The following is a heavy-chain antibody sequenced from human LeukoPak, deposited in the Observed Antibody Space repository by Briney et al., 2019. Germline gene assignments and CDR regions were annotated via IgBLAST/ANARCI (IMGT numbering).Heavy chain of an antibody. CDR2: IGTAGDT. Sequence: GGSLRLSCAASGFTFSSYDMHWVRQATGKGLEWVSAIGTAGDTYYPGSVKGRFTISRENAKNSLYLQMNSLRAGDTAVYYCARSYYGSGSYPSEGMDVWGQGTTVTVSS. CDR3: ARSYYGSGSYPSEGMDV. V-gene: IGHV3-13*01. D-gene: IGHD3-10*01. CDR1: GFTFSSYD. J-gene: IGHJ6*02.